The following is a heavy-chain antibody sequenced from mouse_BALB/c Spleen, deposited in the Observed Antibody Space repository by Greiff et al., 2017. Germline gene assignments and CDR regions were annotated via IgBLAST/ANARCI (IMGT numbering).Heavy chain of an antibody. J-gene: IGHJ4*01. Sequence: EVQLVESGGGLVQPGGSRKLSCAASGFTFSSFGMHWVRQSPEKGLEWVAYISSGSSTIYYADTVKGRFTISRDNPKNTLFLQMTSLRSEDTAMYYCAGGDYDGYAMDYWGQGTSVTVSS. V-gene: IGHV5-17*02. D-gene: IGHD2-4*01. CDR1: GFTFSSFG. CDR2: ISSGSSTI. CDR3: AGGDYDGYAMDY.